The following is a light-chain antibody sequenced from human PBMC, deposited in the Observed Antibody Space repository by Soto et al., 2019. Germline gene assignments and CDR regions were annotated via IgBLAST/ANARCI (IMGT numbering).Light chain of an antibody. CDR3: HQPGGSFSWT. Sequence: IVLTHSPGTLSFSPVQGSTLSVSASQSVRSGFLAWFQQRPGQAPRLLVFGESYRAPGIPDRFSGGGSGTDFTLTISRLEAEDFAVYYCHQPGGSFSWTFGQGTKVDIK. J-gene: IGKJ1*01. CDR2: GES. V-gene: IGKV3-20*01. CDR1: QSVRSGF.